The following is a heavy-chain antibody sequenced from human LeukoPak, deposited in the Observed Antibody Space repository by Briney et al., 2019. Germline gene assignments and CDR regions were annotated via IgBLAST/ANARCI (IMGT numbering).Heavy chain of an antibody. Sequence: GGSLRLSCAASGFTVSAYAMAWVRQAPGKGLEWVSTIYDDNTYYADSVKGRFAISTDNSKNTPYLQMNSLRVEDTAVYYCARLDYGAFDFWGQGTPVTVSS. CDR2: IYDDNT. CDR3: ARLDYGAFDF. J-gene: IGHJ4*02. D-gene: IGHD4-17*01. CDR1: GFTVSAYA. V-gene: IGHV3-23*01.